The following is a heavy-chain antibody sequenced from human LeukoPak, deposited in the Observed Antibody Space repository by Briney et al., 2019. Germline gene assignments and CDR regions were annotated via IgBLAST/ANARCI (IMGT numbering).Heavy chain of an antibody. D-gene: IGHD5-12*01. Sequence: GRSLRLSCAASGFACSTHGMLWVRQAPGKGWEGGAVIWYDGSHEEYADSVKGRVTISRDNSKNTLYLQLNSLADEDTAVYYWARGPSLGEVGLHFDHWAQGTLVTVST. CDR1: GFACSTHG. J-gene: IGHJ4*02. CDR3: ARGPSLGEVGLHFDH. CDR2: IWYDGSHE. V-gene: IGHV3-33*01.